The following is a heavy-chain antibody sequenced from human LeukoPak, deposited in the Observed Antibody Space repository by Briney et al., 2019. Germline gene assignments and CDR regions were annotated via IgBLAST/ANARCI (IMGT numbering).Heavy chain of an antibody. CDR2: IYYSGST. D-gene: IGHD4-23*01. J-gene: IGHJ1*01. CDR3: AGRDYGVNSGEYFQH. Sequence: SETLSLTCTVSGGSISSYYWSWIRQPPGKGLEWIGYIYYSGSTNYNPSLKSRATISVATSKNQISLKRNSVASADTALYYCAGRDYGVNSGEYFQHWGQGTLVTVSS. CDR1: GGSISSYY. V-gene: IGHV4-59*08.